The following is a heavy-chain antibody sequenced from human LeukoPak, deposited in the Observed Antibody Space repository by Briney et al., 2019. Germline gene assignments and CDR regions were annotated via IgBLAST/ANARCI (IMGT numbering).Heavy chain of an antibody. V-gene: IGHV3-49*04. CDR2: IRRRAYGGAA. Sequence: GVLRLSCTTSGFAFYDFAMSWVRQPAGKGLEWVGFIRRRAYGGAAEYAASVKGRFIISRDDSKGIAYLQMNRLNTEDTAVYYCSRNGLVDFDYWGQGSRVIVSP. CDR3: SRNGLVDFDY. CDR1: GFAFYDFA. J-gene: IGHJ4*02.